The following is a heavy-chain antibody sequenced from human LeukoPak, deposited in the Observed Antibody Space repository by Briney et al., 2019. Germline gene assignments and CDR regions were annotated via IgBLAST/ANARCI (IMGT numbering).Heavy chain of an antibody. CDR2: FYYSGST. V-gene: IGHV4-59*01. CDR1: GGSISSYY. CDR3: ARGNFFGYYFDS. Sequence: SETLSLTCTVSGGSISSYYWSWIRQPPGKGLEWTGYFYYSGSTNYNPSLKSRVTISVDTSKKQFSLNLSSVAAADTALYFCARGNFFGYYFDSWGQGTLVTVSS. J-gene: IGHJ4*02. D-gene: IGHD1-1*01.